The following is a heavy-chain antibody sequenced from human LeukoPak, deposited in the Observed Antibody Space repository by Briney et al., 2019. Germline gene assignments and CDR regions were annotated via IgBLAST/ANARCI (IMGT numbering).Heavy chain of an antibody. CDR1: GGSFSGYY. V-gene: IGHV4-34*01. J-gene: IGHJ6*02. CDR2: INHSGST. D-gene: IGHD3-3*01. Sequence: SETLSLTCAVYGGSFSGYYWSWIRQPPGKGLEWIGEINHSGSTNYNPSLKSRVTISVDTSKNQFSLKLSSVTAADTAVYHCARGSLLRSMDVWGQGTTVTVSS. CDR3: ARGSLLRSMDV.